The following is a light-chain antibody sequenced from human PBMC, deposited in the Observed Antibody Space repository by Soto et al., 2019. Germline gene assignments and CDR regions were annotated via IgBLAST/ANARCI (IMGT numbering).Light chain of an antibody. CDR3: QQLRMYPST. CDR2: AAS. Sequence: IQLTQSPSSLSASVGDRVTITCRASQDIAIYLAWYQQKPGEAPKLLIYAASTLYGGVPSRFSGSGSGTDFALTITSLQAEEFATYSCQQLRMYPSTFGGGTKVEIK. V-gene: IGKV1-9*01. J-gene: IGKJ4*01. CDR1: QDIAIY.